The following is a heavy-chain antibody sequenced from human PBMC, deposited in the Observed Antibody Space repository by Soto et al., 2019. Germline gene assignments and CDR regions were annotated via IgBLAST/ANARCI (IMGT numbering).Heavy chain of an antibody. J-gene: IGHJ1*01. V-gene: IGHV2-5*02. CDR1: GFSLNTGGGT. CDR3: AHSPAPRVCFQH. Sequence: ASGPTLVNPTPTLTLTCAFSGFSLNTGGGTVEGIRHAPGKAVEWDDLNYWDDGKRYSPTLKSRLTITKETSRNQVVLTMTNVDPEDTATYFCAHSPAPRVCFQHWGEGTLVTDS. D-gene: IGHD3-10*01. CDR2: NYWDDGK.